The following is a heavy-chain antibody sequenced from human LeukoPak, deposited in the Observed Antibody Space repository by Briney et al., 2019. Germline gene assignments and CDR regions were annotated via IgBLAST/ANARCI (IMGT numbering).Heavy chain of an antibody. Sequence: GGSLRLSCVASGVTFRSYAMCWVCESPGKGLEWVSAISDSGGNTHYANSVRGRFNISRDNSKNTLYLQLNSVGAYDTAVDYCAKQWFGEQRSYWGQGALVTVSS. J-gene: IGHJ4*02. V-gene: IGHV3-23*01. D-gene: IGHD3-10*01. CDR3: AKQWFGEQRSY. CDR2: ISDSGGNT. CDR1: GVTFRSYA.